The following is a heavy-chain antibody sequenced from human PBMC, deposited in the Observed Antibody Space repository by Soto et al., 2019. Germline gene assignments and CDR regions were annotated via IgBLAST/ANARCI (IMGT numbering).Heavy chain of an antibody. V-gene: IGHV4-31*03. CDR1: GGSISSGGYY. J-gene: IGHJ4*02. D-gene: IGHD3-22*01. CDR3: ARAEAYYDSSGYYGRIFDY. CDR2: IYYSGST. Sequence: SETLSLTCTVSGGSISSGGYYWSWIRQHPGKGLEWIGYIYYSGSTYYNPSLKSRVTISVDTSKNQFSLKLSSVTAADAAVYYCARAEAYYDSSGYYGRIFDYWGQGTLVTVSS.